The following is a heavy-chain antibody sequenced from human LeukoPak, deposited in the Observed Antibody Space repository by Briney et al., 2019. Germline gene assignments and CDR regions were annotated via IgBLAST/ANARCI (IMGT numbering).Heavy chain of an antibody. J-gene: IGHJ6*02. CDR3: VTYPGTVAPGGMDV. Sequence: ASVKVSCKASGYTFTGYYMHWVRQAPGQGLEWMGWINPNSGGTNSAQTFQGRVSMTRDTSISTAHMELSRLRSDDTAVYYCVTYPGTVAPGGMDVWGQGTTVTVSS. D-gene: IGHD1-1*01. V-gene: IGHV1-2*02. CDR1: GYTFTGYY. CDR2: INPNSGGT.